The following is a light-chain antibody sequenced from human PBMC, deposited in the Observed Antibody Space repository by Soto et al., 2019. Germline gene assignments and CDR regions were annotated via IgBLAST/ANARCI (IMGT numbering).Light chain of an antibody. CDR2: DVS. V-gene: IGLV2-14*01. J-gene: IGLJ1*01. Sequence: QAALTHPASVAGAPGRSISISCTVTSSDVGGYNYVSWYQQHPGKAPKLMIYDVSNRPSGVSNRFSGSKSGNTASLTISGLQAEDEADYYCSSYTTSSPLYVFGPGTKVT. CDR1: SSDVGGYNY. CDR3: SSYTTSSPLYV.